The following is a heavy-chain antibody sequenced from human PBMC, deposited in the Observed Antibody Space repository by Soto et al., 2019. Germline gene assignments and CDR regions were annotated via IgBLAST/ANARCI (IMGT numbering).Heavy chain of an antibody. CDR3: FFFQAEDGIRGVRSVSAFLLNRSSDL. Sequence: PGKGLEWIGYIYYSGSTYYNPSLKSRVTISVDTSKNQFSLKLSSVTAADTAVYYCFFFQAEDGIRGVRSVSAFLLNRSSDL. D-gene: IGHD3-10*02. J-gene: IGHJ2*01. CDR2: IYYSGST. V-gene: IGHV4-31*02.